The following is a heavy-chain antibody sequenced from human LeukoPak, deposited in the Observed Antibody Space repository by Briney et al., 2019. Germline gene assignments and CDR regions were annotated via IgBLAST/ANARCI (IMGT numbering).Heavy chain of an antibody. CDR1: GGSISSGGYY. CDR2: IYYSGST. CDR3: SRRSDYLYGMDV. V-gene: IGHV4-31*03. Sequence: SETLSLTCTVSGGSISSGGYYWSWIRQHPGKGLEWIGYIYYSGSTYYNPSLKSRVTISVDTSKNQFSLKLSSVTAADTAVYYCSRRSDYLYGMDVWGQGTTVTVSS. J-gene: IGHJ6*02. D-gene: IGHD1-26*01.